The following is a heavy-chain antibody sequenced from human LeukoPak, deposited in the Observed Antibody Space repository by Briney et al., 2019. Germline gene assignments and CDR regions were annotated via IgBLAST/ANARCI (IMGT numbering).Heavy chain of an antibody. D-gene: IGHD2-15*01. CDR2: IRSSSSII. CDR1: GFTFSSYS. CDR3: ARVLGVAAMDY. Sequence: PGGSLRLSCAASGFTFSSYSMNWVRQAPGKELEWISYIRSSSSIIYYADSVKGRFTISRDNAKNSLYLQMNSLRAEDTAVYYCARVLGVAAMDYWGQGTLVTVSS. J-gene: IGHJ4*02. V-gene: IGHV3-48*01.